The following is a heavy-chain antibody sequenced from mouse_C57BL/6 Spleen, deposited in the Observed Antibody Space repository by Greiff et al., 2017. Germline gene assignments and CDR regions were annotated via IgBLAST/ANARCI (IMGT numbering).Heavy chain of an antibody. J-gene: IGHJ4*01. Sequence: VQLQQPGAELVKPGASVKMSCKASGYTFTSYWITWVKQRPGQGLEWIGDIFPGSGSTNYNEKFKSKATLTVDTSSSTAYMQLSSLTSEDSAVDSCVRGYYDAYYAMDDWGKGTSVTVSS. CDR1: GYTFTSYW. CDR3: VRGYYDAYYAMDD. D-gene: IGHD2-4*01. CDR2: IFPGSGST. V-gene: IGHV1-55*01.